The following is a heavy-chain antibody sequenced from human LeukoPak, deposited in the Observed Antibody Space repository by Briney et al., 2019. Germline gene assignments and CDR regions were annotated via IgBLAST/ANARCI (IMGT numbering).Heavy chain of an antibody. CDR2: ISYDGSNK. Sequence: GGSLRLSCAASGFTFSSYGMHWVRQAPGKGLEWVAVISYDGSNKYYADSVKGRFTISRDNSKNTLYLQMNSLRAEDTAVYYCAKGGYNYAPGLDYWGQGTLVTVSS. CDR3: AKGGYNYAPGLDY. D-gene: IGHD5-18*01. CDR1: GFTFSSYG. J-gene: IGHJ4*02. V-gene: IGHV3-30*18.